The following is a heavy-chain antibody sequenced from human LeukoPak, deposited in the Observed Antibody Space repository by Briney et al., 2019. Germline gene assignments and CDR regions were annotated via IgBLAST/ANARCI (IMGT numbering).Heavy chain of an antibody. Sequence: PSETLSLTCAVYGGSFSGYYWSWLRQPPGKGLEWSGEINHSGSTNYNPSLNSLVTISVDTSKNQFSLKLSSVTAADTAVYYCARGRVLLWFGELGHYYSGYWGQGTLVTVSS. CDR2: INHSGST. V-gene: IGHV4-34*01. J-gene: IGHJ4*02. CDR3: ARGRVLLWFGELGHYYSGY. D-gene: IGHD3-10*01. CDR1: GGSFSGYY.